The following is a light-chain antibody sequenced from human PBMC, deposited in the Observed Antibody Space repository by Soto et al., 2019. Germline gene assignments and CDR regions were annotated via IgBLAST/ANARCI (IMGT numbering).Light chain of an antibody. CDR3: CSSADSSTPHV. CDR1: SSDVASYYF. Sequence: QSALTQPASVSGSPGQSITISCTGTSSDVASYYFVSWYQQHPGKAPKLMIYEFNKRPSGISSRFSGSTSGNTASLTISGLQAEDEADYYCCSSADSSTPHVCGTGTKVTVL. CDR2: EFN. V-gene: IGLV2-23*02. J-gene: IGLJ1*01.